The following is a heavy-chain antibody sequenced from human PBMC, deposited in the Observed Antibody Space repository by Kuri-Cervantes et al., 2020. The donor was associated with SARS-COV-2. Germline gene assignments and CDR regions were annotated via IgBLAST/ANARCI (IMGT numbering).Heavy chain of an antibody. CDR2: INHSGST. J-gene: IGHJ4*02. Sequence: SETLSLTCAVYGGSFSGYYWSWIRQPPGKGLEWIGEINHSGSTNYNPSLKSRVTVSVDTSKNQFSLKLSSVTAADTAVYYCAIGGGWYYYDSSGYPFDYWGQGTLVTVSS. D-gene: IGHD3-22*01. CDR1: GGSFSGYY. CDR3: AIGGGWYYYDSSGYPFDY. V-gene: IGHV4-34*01.